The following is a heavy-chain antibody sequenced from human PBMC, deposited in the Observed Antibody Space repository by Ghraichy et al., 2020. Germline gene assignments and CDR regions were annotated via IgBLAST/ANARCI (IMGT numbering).Heavy chain of an antibody. CDR3: ARMHSGTDDVFDI. CDR2: ISHSGRT. D-gene: IGHD1-26*01. J-gene: IGHJ3*02. CDR1: DGSFSGYY. V-gene: IGHV4-34*01. Sequence: SETLSLTCAVYDGSFSGYYWSWIRQPPGKGLEWIGEISHSGRTNYNPSLKSRVTISVDTSKNQFSLKLSSVTAADTAVYYCARMHSGTDDVFDIWGQGTMVTVSS.